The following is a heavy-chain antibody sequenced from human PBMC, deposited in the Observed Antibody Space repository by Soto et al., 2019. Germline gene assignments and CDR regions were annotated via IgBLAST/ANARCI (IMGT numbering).Heavy chain of an antibody. V-gene: IGHV4-31*01. J-gene: IGHJ4*02. Sequence: QVHLQESGPGLVKPSETLSLTCTVSGGSISSGGYYWSWIRQHPGKGLEWIGYIFYSGSTYYNPSLKSPVTMSVDTSTNPFSLRLSSVTAADTAVDFCAGQGVSGFARQFDYWGQGTLVTVSS. CDR3: AGQGVSGFARQFDY. CDR2: IFYSGST. D-gene: IGHD3-10*01. CDR1: GGSISSGGYY.